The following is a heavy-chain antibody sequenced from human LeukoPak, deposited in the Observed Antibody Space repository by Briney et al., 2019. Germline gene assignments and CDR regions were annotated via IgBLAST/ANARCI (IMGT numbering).Heavy chain of an antibody. Sequence: GGSLRLSCAASGFTFSSYSMNWVRQAPGKGLEWVSSISSSSSYIYYADSVKGRFTISRDNAKNSLYLQMNSLRAEDTAVYYCARGGDRYCSGGSCCHDAFDIWGQGTMVTVSS. CDR3: ARGGDRYCSGGSCCHDAFDI. J-gene: IGHJ3*02. D-gene: IGHD2-15*01. CDR1: GFTFSSYS. V-gene: IGHV3-21*01. CDR2: ISSSSSYI.